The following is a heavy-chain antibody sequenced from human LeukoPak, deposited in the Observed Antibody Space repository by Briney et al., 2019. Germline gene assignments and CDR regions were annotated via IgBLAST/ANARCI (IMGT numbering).Heavy chain of an antibody. D-gene: IGHD3/OR15-3a*01. CDR1: GDSISSFY. V-gene: IGHV4-59*01. CDR3: ARMSRFSWTPYYFDY. CDR2: IYHNGIT. J-gene: IGHJ4*02. Sequence: SETLSLTCTVSGDSISSFYWSWIRQPPGKGLEWIGYIYHNGITNYSPFLKSRVTISIDTSKTQFSLKLSSVTAADTAVYYCARMSRFSWTPYYFDYWSQGTLVIVSS.